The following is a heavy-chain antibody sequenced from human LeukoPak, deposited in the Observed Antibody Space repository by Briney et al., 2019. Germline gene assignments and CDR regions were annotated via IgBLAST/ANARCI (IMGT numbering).Heavy chain of an antibody. J-gene: IGHJ5*02. D-gene: IGHD2-2*02. CDR2: INPKSGDT. Sequence: ASVKVSCKESRYSFTDYYMHWVRQPPGQGLEWMGWINPKSGDTKYAQTFQGRITMTRDTSISTSYMVMSRLSTADTAVYYCAREPCTTAGCDNSFDACSQRTLITVPS. CDR3: AREPCTTAGCDNSFDA. V-gene: IGHV1-2*02. CDR1: RYSFTDYY.